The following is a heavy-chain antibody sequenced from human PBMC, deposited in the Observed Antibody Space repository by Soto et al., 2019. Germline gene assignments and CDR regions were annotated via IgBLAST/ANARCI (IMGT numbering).Heavy chain of an antibody. Sequence: QVQLVESGGGLVKPGGSLRLSCAVSGFTFSDYYMTWIRQAPGKGLEWVSYISSSTSHTHYADSVKGRFTISRDNAKNPLFLQMNSLRAEDTAVYYCARRRGAAADYFDFWGQGTLVTVSS. V-gene: IGHV3-11*05. CDR2: ISSSTSHT. J-gene: IGHJ4*02. CDR1: GFTFSDYY. CDR3: ARRRGAAADYFDF. D-gene: IGHD6-13*01.